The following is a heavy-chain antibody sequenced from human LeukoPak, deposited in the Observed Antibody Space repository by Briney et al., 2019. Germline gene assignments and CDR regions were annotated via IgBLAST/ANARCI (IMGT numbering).Heavy chain of an antibody. D-gene: IGHD3-22*01. J-gene: IGHJ4*02. V-gene: IGHV3-23*01. CDR2: ISGSGGST. CDR3: AKAISTVTMIVVVINGFDY. Sequence: PGGSLRLSCAASRFTFSSYAMSWVRQAPGKGLEWVSAISGSGGSTYYADSVKGRFTISRDNSKNTLYLQMNSLRAEDTAVYYCAKAISTVTMIVVVINGFDYWGQGTLVTVSS. CDR1: RFTFSSYA.